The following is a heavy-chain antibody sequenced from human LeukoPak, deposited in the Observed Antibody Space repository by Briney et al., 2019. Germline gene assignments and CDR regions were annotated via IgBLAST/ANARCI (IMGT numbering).Heavy chain of an antibody. Sequence: GGSLRLSCAASGFIFSNYWMAWVRQGPGEGPEWVANINQRGSEKYYVDSVRGRFTISRDNAKNSLGLQMNSLRVEDTATYYCARLVVPPGNRGWYYEHWGQGTLVTVSS. CDR3: ARLVVPPGNRGWYYEH. CDR2: INQRGSEK. D-gene: IGHD2-2*01. CDR1: GFIFSNYW. J-gene: IGHJ4*02. V-gene: IGHV3-7*03.